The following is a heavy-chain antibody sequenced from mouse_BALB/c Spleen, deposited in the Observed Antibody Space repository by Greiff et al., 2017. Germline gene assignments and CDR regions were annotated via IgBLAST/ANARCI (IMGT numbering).Heavy chain of an antibody. J-gene: IGHJ4*01. CDR3: ARPYYYGTFYYAMDY. Sequence: VQLQQSGAELVKPGASVKLSCTASGFNIKDTYMHWVKQRPEQGLEWIGRIDPANGNTKYDPKFQGKATITADTSSNTAYLQLSSLTSEDTAVYYCARPYYYGTFYYAMDYWGQGTSVTVSS. V-gene: IGHV14-3*02. CDR2: IDPANGNT. CDR1: GFNIKDTY. D-gene: IGHD1-1*01.